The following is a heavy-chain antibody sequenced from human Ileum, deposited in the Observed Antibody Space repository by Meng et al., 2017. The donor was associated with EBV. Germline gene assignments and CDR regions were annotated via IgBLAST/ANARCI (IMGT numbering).Heavy chain of an antibody. V-gene: IGHV4-28*01. CDR3: ARNSESGSYIDY. D-gene: IGHD1-26*01. Sequence: QVQLQESGPSLVKPSDTLPPTCAVSGYSISTTNWWGWIRQPPGKGLEWIGHIYYSGTTYNNPSLKSRVTMSIDPSKNQFSLKLSSVTAVDTAVYYCARNSESGSYIDYWGLGTLVTVSS. J-gene: IGHJ4*02. CDR2: IYYSGTT. CDR1: GYSISTTNW.